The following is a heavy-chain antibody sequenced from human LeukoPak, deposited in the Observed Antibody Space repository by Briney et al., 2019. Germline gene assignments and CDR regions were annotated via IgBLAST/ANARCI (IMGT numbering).Heavy chain of an antibody. J-gene: IGHJ4*02. CDR1: GGSISSYY. CDR3: ARHSGWYGVDY. V-gene: IGHV4-4*08. CDR2: IYTSGST. Sequence: SETLSLTCTVSGGSISSYYWSWIRQPPGKGLEWIGYIYTSGSTNYNPSLKSRVTISVDTSKNQFPLKLSSVTAADTAVYYCARHSGWYGVDYWGQGTLVTVSS. D-gene: IGHD6-19*01.